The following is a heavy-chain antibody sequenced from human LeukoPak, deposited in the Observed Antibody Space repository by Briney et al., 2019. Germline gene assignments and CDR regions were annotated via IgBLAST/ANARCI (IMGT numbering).Heavy chain of an antibody. CDR3: ARSAVVIDAFDI. Sequence: SETLSLTCTVSGGSISSSSYYWGWIRQPPGKGLEWIGSIYYSGSTYYNPSLKSRVTISVDTSKNQFSLKLSSVTAADTAVYYCARSAVVIDAFDIWGQGIMVTVSS. V-gene: IGHV4-39*01. CDR2: IYYSGST. CDR1: GGSISSSSYY. J-gene: IGHJ3*02. D-gene: IGHD2-21*01.